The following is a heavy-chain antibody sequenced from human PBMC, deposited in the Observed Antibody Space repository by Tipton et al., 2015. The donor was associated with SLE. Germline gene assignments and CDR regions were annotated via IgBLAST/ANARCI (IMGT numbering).Heavy chain of an antibody. V-gene: IGHV3-23*01. CDR3: AKGETGVDY. CDR1: GGSFSGYY. Sequence: LSLTCAVYGGSFSGYYWSWVRQAPGKGLEWVSSISGGGGGTHYADSVKGRFTISRDNSKNTLYLQMNSLRAEDTAVYYCAKGETGVDYWGQGTLVTVSS. CDR2: ISGGGGGT. D-gene: IGHD1-1*01. J-gene: IGHJ4*02.